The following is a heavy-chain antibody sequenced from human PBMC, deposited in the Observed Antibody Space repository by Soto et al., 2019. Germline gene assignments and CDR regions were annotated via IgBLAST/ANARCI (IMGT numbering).Heavy chain of an antibody. CDR3: ASGRYLDY. CDR2: ISAYNANT. D-gene: IGHD1-26*01. Sequence: QVHLVQSGAEVKKPGASVKVSCKASGYTFTTYGIAWVRQAPGQGLEWMGWISAYNANTDYAQRPQGRVTITTDTSTRTANMELRSLRSDDTAVYYCASGRYLDYWGQGTLVTVSS. V-gene: IGHV1-18*01. J-gene: IGHJ4*02. CDR1: GYTFTTYG.